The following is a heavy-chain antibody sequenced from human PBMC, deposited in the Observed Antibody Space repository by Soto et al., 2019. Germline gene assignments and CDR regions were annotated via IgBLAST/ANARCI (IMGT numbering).Heavy chain of an antibody. CDR2: IIPIFVTA. CDR1: EGPFSSYA. V-gene: IGHV1-69*01. J-gene: IGHJ6*02. CDR3: QREPRYDCSSTSCSSYYYYGMDF. Sequence: EVSCTNSEGPFSSYAISSVRQAPGQGLECMVGIIPIFVTANYAHKCQVRVTITADESTSTAYMELSSLRYEDTAVYYSQREPRYDCSSTSCSSYYYYGMDFWGQGTTVTVSS. D-gene: IGHD2-2*01.